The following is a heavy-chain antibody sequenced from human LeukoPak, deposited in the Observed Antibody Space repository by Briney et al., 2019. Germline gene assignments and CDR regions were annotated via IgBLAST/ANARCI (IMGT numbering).Heavy chain of an antibody. CDR3: ARFRRYYYYMDV. Sequence: PSETLSLTCTVSGGSISSYYWSWIRQPPGKGLEWIGEINHSGSTNYNPSLKSRVTISVDTSKNQFSLKLSSVTAADTAVYYCARFRRYYYYMDVWGKGTTVTVSS. J-gene: IGHJ6*03. CDR2: INHSGST. V-gene: IGHV4-34*01. CDR1: GGSISSYY.